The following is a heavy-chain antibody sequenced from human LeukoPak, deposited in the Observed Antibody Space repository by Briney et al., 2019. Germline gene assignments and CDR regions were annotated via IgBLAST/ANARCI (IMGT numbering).Heavy chain of an antibody. CDR2: INHSGST. J-gene: IGHJ4*02. Sequence: SETLSLTCAVYGGSFSGYYWSWIRQPPGKGLEWIGEINHSGSTNYNPSLKSRVTISVDTSKNQFSLKLSSVTAADTAVYYCARDPLVPYGGDSTYYFDYWGQGTLVTVSS. CDR1: GGSFSGYY. D-gene: IGHD4-23*01. V-gene: IGHV4-34*01. CDR3: ARDPLVPYGGDSTYYFDY.